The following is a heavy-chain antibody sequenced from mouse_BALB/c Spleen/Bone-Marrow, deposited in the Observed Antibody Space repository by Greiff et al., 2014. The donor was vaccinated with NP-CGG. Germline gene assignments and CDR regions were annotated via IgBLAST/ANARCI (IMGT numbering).Heavy chain of an antibody. CDR3: AKQEGFSYAMDY. CDR2: IWGDGST. V-gene: IGHV2-3*01. CDR1: AFSVTSYG. J-gene: IGHJ4*01. Sequence: QVQLQQSGPGLVAPSQSLSITCTVSAFSVTSYGVSWVRQPPGKGLEWLGVIWGDGSTNYHSALISRLSISKDNSKSQVLLKLNSLQTDDTATYYCAKQEGFSYAMDYWGQGTSVTVSS.